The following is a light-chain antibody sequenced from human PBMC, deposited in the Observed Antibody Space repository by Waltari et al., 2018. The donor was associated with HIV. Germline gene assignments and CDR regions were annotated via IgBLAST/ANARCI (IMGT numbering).Light chain of an antibody. CDR1: ALPQPY. J-gene: IGLJ3*02. Sequence: SYELTQSPSVSVSPGQTARITCSGDALPQPYTSWYQQRPGQAPVLVIYKDTQRSSGIPERFSGASSGTTVTLTISGVQAEDEADYYCQSADSIDSYRVFGGGTRLTVL. CDR2: KDT. CDR3: QSADSIDSYRV. V-gene: IGLV3-25*03.